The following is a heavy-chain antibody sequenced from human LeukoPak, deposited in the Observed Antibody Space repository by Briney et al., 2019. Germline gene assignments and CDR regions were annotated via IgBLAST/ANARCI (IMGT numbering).Heavy chain of an antibody. V-gene: IGHV3-11*01. CDR1: GFTFRDYY. Sequence: GGSLRLSCAASGFTFRDYYMHWVRQAPGKGLEWISYISNNGDTIDSAASVKGRFTISRGNAKNTLFLQMNSLSAEDTAVYYCARDPQAWEVPLDSWGQGTLVTVSS. J-gene: IGHJ4*02. CDR3: ARDPQAWEVPLDS. CDR2: ISNNGDTI. D-gene: IGHD2-2*01.